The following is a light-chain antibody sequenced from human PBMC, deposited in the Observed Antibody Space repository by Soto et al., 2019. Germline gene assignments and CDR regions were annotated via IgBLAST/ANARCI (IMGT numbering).Light chain of an antibody. V-gene: IGLV2-14*01. CDR3: SSYTSSSTRV. J-gene: IGLJ2*01. Sequence: QSALTQPASVSGSPGQSITISCTGTSSDVGGYNYVSWYQQHPGKAPKLMIYDVSNRPSGVSNRFSGSKSGNTASLTISGLQSEDEADYSCSSYTSSSTRVFVGGTKLTVL. CDR1: SSDVGGYNY. CDR2: DVS.